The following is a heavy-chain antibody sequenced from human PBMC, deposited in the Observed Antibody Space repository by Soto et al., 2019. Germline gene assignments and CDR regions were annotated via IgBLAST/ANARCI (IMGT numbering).Heavy chain of an antibody. Sequence: QVQLEQSGAEVKKPGASVKVSCKASGYTFTNYYMHWVRQAPGQGLEWMGIINPSGGSASYAQKFQYRVTMTRDTSKSTVYMELSSLRSEDTAVYYCARIPYSNAYYYFDYWGQGSLVNVA. V-gene: IGHV1-46*01. CDR1: GYTFTNYY. CDR2: INPSGGSA. CDR3: ARIPYSNAYYYFDY. D-gene: IGHD6-25*01. J-gene: IGHJ4*02.